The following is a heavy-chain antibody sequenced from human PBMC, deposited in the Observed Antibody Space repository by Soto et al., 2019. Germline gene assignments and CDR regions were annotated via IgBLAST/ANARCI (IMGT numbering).Heavy chain of an antibody. CDR2: INPDSGGT. Sequence: QVQLVPSGAEVKKPGASVKVSCKASGYTFTGYYMHWVRQAPGQGLEWMGWINPDSGGTNYAQKFQGWVTMTRDTSISTAYMELSRLRSDDTAVYYCARGRGIYSSSWYYYGMDVWGQGTTVTVSS. CDR1: GYTFTGYY. CDR3: ARGRGIYSSSWYYYGMDV. D-gene: IGHD6-13*01. V-gene: IGHV1-2*04. J-gene: IGHJ6*02.